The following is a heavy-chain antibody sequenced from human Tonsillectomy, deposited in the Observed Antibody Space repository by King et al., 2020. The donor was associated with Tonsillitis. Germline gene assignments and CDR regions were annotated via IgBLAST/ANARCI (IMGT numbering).Heavy chain of an antibody. J-gene: IGHJ6*02. V-gene: IGHV4-34*01. Sequence: VQLQQWGAGLLKPSETLSLTCAVYGGSFSGYYWSWIRQPPGKGLEWIGEINHSGSTNYNPSLKSRVTISVDTSKNQLSLQLSSVTAAGTAVYYCARGRRRVSRYTPPVYGMGLWAQGPTITVPS. CDR3: ARGRRRVSRYTPPVYGMGL. CDR2: INHSGST. CDR1: GGSFSGYY. D-gene: IGHD3-16*02.